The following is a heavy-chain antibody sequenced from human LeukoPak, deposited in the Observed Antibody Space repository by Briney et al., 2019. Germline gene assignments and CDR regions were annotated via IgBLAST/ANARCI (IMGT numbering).Heavy chain of an antibody. D-gene: IGHD6-19*01. Sequence: ASVKVSCKASGYTFTSYGISWVRQDPAQGLEWMGWVSAYNGNTNYAQKLQGRVTMTTDTSTSTAYMELRRLRSDDTAVYYCARGDGGFTGYSSGWYGDYFDYWGQGTLVTVSS. J-gene: IGHJ4*02. CDR3: ARGDGGFTGYSSGWYGDYFDY. V-gene: IGHV1-18*01. CDR2: VSAYNGNT. CDR1: GYTFTSYG.